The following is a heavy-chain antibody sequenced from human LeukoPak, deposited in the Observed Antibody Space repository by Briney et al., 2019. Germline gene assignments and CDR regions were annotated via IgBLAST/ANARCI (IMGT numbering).Heavy chain of an antibody. CDR2: ISSSGSTI. CDR1: GFTFSSYE. V-gene: IGHV3-48*03. J-gene: IGHJ4*02. CDR3: AREVLSTGFPIGTYYYDSSGYRRHFDY. Sequence: PGGTLRLSCAASGFTFSSYEMNWVRQAPGKALEWVSYISSSGSTIYYADSVKGRFTISRDNDKNSLYLQMNSLRAEDTAVYYCAREVLSTGFPIGTYYYDSSGYRRHFDYWGQGTLVTVSS. D-gene: IGHD3-22*01.